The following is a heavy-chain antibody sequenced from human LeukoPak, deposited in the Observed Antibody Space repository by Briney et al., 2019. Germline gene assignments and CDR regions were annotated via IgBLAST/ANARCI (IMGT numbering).Heavy chain of an antibody. V-gene: IGHV4-34*01. CDR2: INHSGST. CDR1: GGSFSGYY. J-gene: IGHJ4*02. CDR3: ARRKVGATNDY. D-gene: IGHD1-26*01. Sequence: SETLSLTCAVYGGSFSGYYWSWIRQPPGKGLGWIGEINHSGSTNYNPSLKSRVTISVDTSRNQFSLKLSSVTAADTAVYYCARRKVGATNDYWGQGTLVTVSS.